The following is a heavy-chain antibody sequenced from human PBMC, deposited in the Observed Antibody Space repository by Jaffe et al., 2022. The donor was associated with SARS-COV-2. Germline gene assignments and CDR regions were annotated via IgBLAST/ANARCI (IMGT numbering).Heavy chain of an antibody. V-gene: IGHV3-48*02. CDR1: GFSLSDRS. Sequence: EVQLVESAGGLVQPGGSLRLSCTASGFSLSDRSINWVRQPPGKGLEWVSYISSTSSTIYYADSVKGRFTISRDNAKNSVYLQMNSLRDEDTAVYYCATSPYYMVYYFDNWGQGTLVTVSS. CDR2: ISSTSSTI. CDR3: ATSPYYMVYYFDN. J-gene: IGHJ4*02. D-gene: IGHD2-8*01.